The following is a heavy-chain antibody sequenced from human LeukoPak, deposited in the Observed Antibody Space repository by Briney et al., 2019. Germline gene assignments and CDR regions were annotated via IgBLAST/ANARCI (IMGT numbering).Heavy chain of an antibody. CDR2: ISGSGGST. J-gene: IGHJ3*02. V-gene: IGHV3-23*01. Sequence: GSLRLSCAASGFTFSSYAMSWVRQAPGKGLEWVSAISGSGGSTYYADSVKGRFTISRDNSKNTLYLQMNSLRAEDTAVYYCAKDPADIVVVVAAETDAFDIWGQGTMVTVSS. CDR3: AKDPADIVVVVAAETDAFDI. D-gene: IGHD2-15*01. CDR1: GFTFSSYA.